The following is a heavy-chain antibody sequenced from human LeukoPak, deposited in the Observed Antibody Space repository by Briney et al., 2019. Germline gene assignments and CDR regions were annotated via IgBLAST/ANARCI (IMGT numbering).Heavy chain of an antibody. J-gene: IGHJ4*02. V-gene: IGHV3-23*01. CDR3: AKDRPNYYDSSGHYYRRDGDY. CDR1: GFTFSSYA. Sequence: PGWSLRLSCAASGFTFSSYAMSWVRQAPGKGLEWVSSVSGSGGYTYYAGSVKGRFTISRDNSKNTLYLQMNSLRAEDTAIYYCAKDRPNYYDSSGHYYRRDGDYWGQGTLVTVSS. CDR2: VSGSGGYT. D-gene: IGHD3-22*01.